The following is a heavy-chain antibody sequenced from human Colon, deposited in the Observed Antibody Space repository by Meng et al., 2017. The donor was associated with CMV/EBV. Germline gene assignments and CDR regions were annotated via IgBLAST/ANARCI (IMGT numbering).Heavy chain of an antibody. J-gene: IGHJ4*02. CDR2: SHWDDDK. CDR3: ARHSLTKPAD. D-gene: IGHD5-18*01. CDR1: ASAVTTAGAG. Sequence: TFQGSGPARVMPTQTLTLTCTFSASAVTTAGAGVPWVRQPPGKAPELLALSHWDDDKRYSPSLKNRLNSTKNTSKNQVVLSMTDLDPADTGTFYCARHSLTKPADWGQGALVTVSS. V-gene: IGHV2-5*02.